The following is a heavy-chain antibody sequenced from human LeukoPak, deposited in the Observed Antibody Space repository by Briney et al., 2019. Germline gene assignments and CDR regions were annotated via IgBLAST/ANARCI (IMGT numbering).Heavy chain of an antibody. Sequence: SLGTLSLTCAVYGGSFSGHYWSWIRQPPGKGLEWIGEINHSGSTNYNPSLKSRVTISVDTSKNQFSLKLNSVTAADTAVYYCARVEYGDYTYYYGMDVWGQGTTVTVSS. J-gene: IGHJ6*02. V-gene: IGHV4-34*01. CDR3: ARVEYGDYTYYYGMDV. D-gene: IGHD4-17*01. CDR2: INHSGST. CDR1: GGSFSGHY.